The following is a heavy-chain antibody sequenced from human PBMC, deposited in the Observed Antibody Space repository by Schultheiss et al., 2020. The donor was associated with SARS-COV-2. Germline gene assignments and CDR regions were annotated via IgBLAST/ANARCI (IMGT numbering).Heavy chain of an antibody. D-gene: IGHD6-25*01. J-gene: IGHJ6*03. CDR3: ARERIPQRRPYYYYYMDV. CDR1: GFTFSSYA. V-gene: IGHV3-23*01. Sequence: GGSLRLSFAASGFTFSSYAMHWVRQAPGKGLEWVSAISGSGGSTYYADSVKGRFTISRDNSKNTLYLQMNSLRAEDTAVYYCARERIPQRRPYYYYYMDVWGKGTTVTVSS. CDR2: ISGSGGST.